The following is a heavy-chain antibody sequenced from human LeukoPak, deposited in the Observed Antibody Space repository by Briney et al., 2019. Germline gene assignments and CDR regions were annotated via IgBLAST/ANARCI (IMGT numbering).Heavy chain of an antibody. CDR3: ARGPF. Sequence: GGSLRLSCAASGFLFRRAWMSWARQAAGKGLGWVANINEDGSETNVVDSVKGRFTISRDNAKNSLDLQMNSLRAEDTAVYYCARGPFWGQGTMVTVSS. V-gene: IGHV3-7*01. CDR1: GFLFRRAW. J-gene: IGHJ3*01. CDR2: INEDGSET.